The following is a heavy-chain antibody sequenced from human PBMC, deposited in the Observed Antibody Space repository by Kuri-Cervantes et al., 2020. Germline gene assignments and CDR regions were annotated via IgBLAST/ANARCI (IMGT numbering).Heavy chain of an antibody. V-gene: IGHV3-15*01. D-gene: IGHD4-23*01. Sequence: GESLKISCAASGFTSSNAWMSWVRQAPGKGLEWVGRIKNNIDGGTTDYAAPVKGRFIISRDDSKNMLFLQMNSLKTEDTAVYYCTTDRPTVVTPYYYYYMDVWGKGTTVTVSS. CDR2: IKNNIDGGTT. CDR3: TTDRPTVVTPYYYYYMDV. J-gene: IGHJ6*03. CDR1: GFTSSNAW.